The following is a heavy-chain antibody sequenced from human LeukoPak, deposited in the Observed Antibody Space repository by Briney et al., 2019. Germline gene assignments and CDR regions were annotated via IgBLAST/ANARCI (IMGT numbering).Heavy chain of an antibody. CDR2: IYYSGST. CDR3: ARFRYDSSGYFPSYFDY. Sequence: PSETLSLTCTVSGGSISSGGYYWSWIRQHPGKGLEWIGYIYYSGSTYYNPSLKSRVTISVDTSKNQFSLKLSSVTAADTAVYYCARFRYDSSGYFPSYFDYWGQGTLVTVSS. V-gene: IGHV4-31*03. J-gene: IGHJ4*02. CDR1: GGSISSGGYY. D-gene: IGHD3-22*01.